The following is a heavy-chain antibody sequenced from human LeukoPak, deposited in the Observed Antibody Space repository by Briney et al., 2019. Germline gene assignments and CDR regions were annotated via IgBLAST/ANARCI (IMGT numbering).Heavy chain of an antibody. V-gene: IGHV4-30-2*01. CDR1: GGSISSGGYS. CDR3: ARVALGGWFDP. D-gene: IGHD3-16*01. CDR2: IYHRGSS. Sequence: SETLSLTCAVSGGSISSGGYSWSWIRQPPGKGLEWIGYIYHRGSSFYNPSLKSRVTISVDRSKNQFSLKVSSVTAADTAVYYCARVALGGWFDPWGQGSLVTVSS. J-gene: IGHJ5*02.